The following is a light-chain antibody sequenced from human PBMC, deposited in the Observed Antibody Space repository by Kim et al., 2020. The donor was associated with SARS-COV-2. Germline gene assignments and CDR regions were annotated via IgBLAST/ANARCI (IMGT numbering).Light chain of an antibody. CDR1: QSVSSN. CDR3: QQYNNWPRT. CDR2: GAS. Sequence: EIVLTQSPATLSVSPGKRATLSCRASQSVSSNLAWYQQKPGQAPRPVIYGASTRATGIPARFSGSGSGTEFTLTISSLQSEDFAVYYCQQYNNWPRTFGQGTKVDIK. J-gene: IGKJ1*01. V-gene: IGKV3-15*01.